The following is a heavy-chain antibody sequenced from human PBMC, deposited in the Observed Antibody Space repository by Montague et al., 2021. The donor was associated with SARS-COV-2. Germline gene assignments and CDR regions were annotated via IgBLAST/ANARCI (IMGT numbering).Heavy chain of an antibody. Sequence: SETLSLTCTVSGGSISSSSYYWGWIRQPPGKGLEWIGSIYYSGSTYYXXXLKSRVTISVDTSKNQFSLKLSSMTAADTAVYYCARVGRQQLVRLSGMDVWGQGTTVTVSS. J-gene: IGHJ6*02. V-gene: IGHV4-39*07. CDR1: GGSISSSSYY. CDR3: ARVGRQQLVRLSGMDV. D-gene: IGHD6-13*01. CDR2: IYYSGST.